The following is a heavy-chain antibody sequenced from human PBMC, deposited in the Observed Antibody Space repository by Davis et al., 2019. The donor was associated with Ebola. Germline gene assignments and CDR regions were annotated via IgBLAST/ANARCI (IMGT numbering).Heavy chain of an antibody. J-gene: IGHJ4*02. CDR2: ISSSGSTI. V-gene: IGHV3-11*04. Sequence: GESLKISCAASGFTFSDYYMSWIRQAPGKGLEWVSYISSSGSTIYYADSVKGRFTISRDNAKNSLYLQMNSLRAEDTAVYYCASSVAGEIDYWGQGTLVTVSS. CDR1: GFTFSDYY. D-gene: IGHD6-19*01. CDR3: ASSVAGEIDY.